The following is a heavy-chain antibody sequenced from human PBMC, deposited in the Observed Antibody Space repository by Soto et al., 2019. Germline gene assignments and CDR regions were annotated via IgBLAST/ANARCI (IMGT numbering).Heavy chain of an antibody. CDR3: AKDVIGGYSYGNFDY. CDR1: GFTFSSYA. Sequence: EVQLLESGGGLVQPGGSLRLSCAASGFTFSSYAMSWVRQAPGKGLEWVSAISGSGGSTYYADSVKGRFTISRDNSKNTLYLQMNSLRAEDTAVYYSAKDVIGGYSYGNFDYWGQGTLVTVSS. J-gene: IGHJ4*02. CDR2: ISGSGGST. D-gene: IGHD5-18*01. V-gene: IGHV3-23*01.